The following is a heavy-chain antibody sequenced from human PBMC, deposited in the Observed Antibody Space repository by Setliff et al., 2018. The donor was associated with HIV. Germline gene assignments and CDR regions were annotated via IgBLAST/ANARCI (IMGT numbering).Heavy chain of an antibody. V-gene: IGHV4-31*03. CDR1: GGSISSGGYY. Sequence: PSETLSLTCTVSGGSISSGGYYWSWIRQHPGKGLEWIGYIYYSGSTYYNPSLKSRVTISVDTSKNQFSLKLSSVTAADPALFYCARFSSRGGVRGVITFDYWGQGTLVTVSS. D-gene: IGHD3-10*01. CDR2: IYYSGST. J-gene: IGHJ4*02. CDR3: ARFSSRGGVRGVITFDY.